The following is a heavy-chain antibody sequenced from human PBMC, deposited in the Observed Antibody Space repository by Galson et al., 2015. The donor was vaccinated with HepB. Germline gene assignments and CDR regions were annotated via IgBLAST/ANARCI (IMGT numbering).Heavy chain of an antibody. CDR1: GFTFSNYS. CDR2: VSSRSITI. J-gene: IGHJ4*02. CDR3: ARDPYYYDSSGYYGGGFDY. V-gene: IGHV3-48*01. D-gene: IGHD3-22*01. Sequence: SLRLSCAASGFTFSNYSMNWVHQAPGKGLEWISYVSSRSITINYADSVKGRSTTSRDNAKNSLYLQMNSLRADDTAVYYCARDPYYYDSSGYYGGGFDYWGQGTLVTVSS.